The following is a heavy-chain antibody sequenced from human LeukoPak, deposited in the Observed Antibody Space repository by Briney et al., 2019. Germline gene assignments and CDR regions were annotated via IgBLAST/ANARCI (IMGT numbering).Heavy chain of an antibody. D-gene: IGHD3-9*01. Sequence: ASVKVSCKASGYTFTGYYMHWVRQAPGQGLEGRGWINPKSGGTNYAQKFQGRVTMTRDTYISTAYMELSRLRSDDTAVYYCARDIAYYDILTGYYTTPSFDSWGQGTPVTVSS. CDR3: ARDIAYYDILTGYYTTPSFDS. CDR1: GYTFTGYY. J-gene: IGHJ4*02. CDR2: INPKSGGT. V-gene: IGHV1-2*02.